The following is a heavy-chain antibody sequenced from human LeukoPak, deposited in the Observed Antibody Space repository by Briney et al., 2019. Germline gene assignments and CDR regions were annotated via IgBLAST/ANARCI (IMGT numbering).Heavy chain of an antibody. Sequence: SETLSLTRAVYGGSFSGYYSSWIRQPPGKGLEWSGEINHSGSTNYNPSLKSRVTISVDTSKNQFSLKLSSVTAADTAVYYCARAGSWYEYYFDYWGQGTLVTVSS. V-gene: IGHV4-34*01. D-gene: IGHD6-13*01. J-gene: IGHJ4*02. CDR2: INHSGST. CDR1: GGSFSGYY. CDR3: ARAGSWYEYYFDY.